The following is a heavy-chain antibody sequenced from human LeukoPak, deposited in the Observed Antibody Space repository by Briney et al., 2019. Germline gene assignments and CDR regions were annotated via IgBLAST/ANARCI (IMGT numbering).Heavy chain of an antibody. CDR2: IYHSGST. V-gene: IGHV4-38-2*02. Sequence: SETLSLTCTVSGYSISSGYYWGWIRQPPGKGLEWIGSIYHSGSTYYNPSLKSRVTISVDTSKNQFSLKLSSVTAADTAVYYCARPLVEDSSGYGYWGQGTLVTVSS. J-gene: IGHJ4*02. CDR3: ARPLVEDSSGYGY. CDR1: GYSISSGYY. D-gene: IGHD3-22*01.